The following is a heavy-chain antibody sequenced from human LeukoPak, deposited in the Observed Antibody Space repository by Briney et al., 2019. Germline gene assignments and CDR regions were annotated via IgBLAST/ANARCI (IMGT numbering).Heavy chain of an antibody. J-gene: IGHJ4*02. Sequence: GGSLRLSCAASGFTFSTYGMNWVRQAPGKGLEWVSGISPSGDITYYADSVMGRFSISRDNPKSTVSLQMNSLRAEDTAVYYCAKDSTVNPYYFDYWGQGTLVTVSS. V-gene: IGHV3-23*01. CDR2: ISPSGDIT. CDR3: AKDSTVNPYYFDY. CDR1: GFTFSTYG. D-gene: IGHD4-17*01.